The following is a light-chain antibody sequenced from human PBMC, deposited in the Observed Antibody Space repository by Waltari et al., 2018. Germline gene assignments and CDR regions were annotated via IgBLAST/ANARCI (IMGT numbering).Light chain of an antibody. V-gene: IGKV1-39*01. CDR1: QSVGRF. CDR3: QQSDGIPFT. Sequence: DIKMTQSPSSLSASVGDTVTIPCRASQSVGRFLTWYQQRPGEAPNLLIYKTSNLQGGVPSRFSGSGSGTDFTLTIDSLQPEDFATYYCQQSDGIPFTFGPGT. J-gene: IGKJ2*01. CDR2: KTS.